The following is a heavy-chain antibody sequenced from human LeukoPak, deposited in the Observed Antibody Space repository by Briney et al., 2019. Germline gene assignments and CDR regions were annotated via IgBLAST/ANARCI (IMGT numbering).Heavy chain of an antibody. Sequence: SVKVSCKASGGTFSSYAISWVRQAPGQGLEWMGGIIPIFGTANYAQKFQGRVTITADKSTSTAYMELSSLRSEDTAVYYCARHNDVPAAIFGAFDIWGQGTTVTVSS. CDR2: IIPIFGTA. CDR3: ARHNDVPAAIFGAFDI. J-gene: IGHJ3*02. D-gene: IGHD2-2*02. V-gene: IGHV1-69*06. CDR1: GGTFSSYA.